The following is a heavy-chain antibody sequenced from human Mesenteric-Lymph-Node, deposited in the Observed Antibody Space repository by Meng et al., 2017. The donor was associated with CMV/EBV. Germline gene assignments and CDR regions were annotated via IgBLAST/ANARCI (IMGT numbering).Heavy chain of an antibody. CDR1: GYTLTSYD. D-gene: IGHD2-2*02. J-gene: IGHJ6*02. CDR3: ARPLGPAARPWYYGMDV. CDR2: MNPNSGNT. Sequence: ASVKVSCKASGYTLTSYDINWVRQATGQGLEWMGWMNPNSGNTGYAQKFQGRVAMTRNTSISTAYMELSSLRSEDTAVYYCARPLGPAARPWYYGMDVWGQGTTVTVSS. V-gene: IGHV1-8*01.